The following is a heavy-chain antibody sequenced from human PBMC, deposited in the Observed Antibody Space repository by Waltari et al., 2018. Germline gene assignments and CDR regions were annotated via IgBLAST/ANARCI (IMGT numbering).Heavy chain of an antibody. V-gene: IGHV4-34*01. CDR3: ARTAASAGPLSDY. Sequence: QVQLQQWGAGLLKPSETLSLTCAVYGGSFSGYYWSWIRQPPGKGLEWIGELNHSGSTNYNPSRKSRVTISVDTSTNQFSLKLSSVTAADTAVYYCARTAASAGPLSDYWGQGTLVTVSS. CDR1: GGSFSGYY. J-gene: IGHJ4*02. CDR2: LNHSGST. D-gene: IGHD6-13*01.